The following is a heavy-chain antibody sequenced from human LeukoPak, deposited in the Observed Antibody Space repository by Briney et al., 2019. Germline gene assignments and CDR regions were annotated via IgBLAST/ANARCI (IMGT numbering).Heavy chain of an antibody. CDR2: ISSRGDST. D-gene: IGHD6-19*01. CDR3: VKGPRPDITVAHTVEN. Sequence: GGSLRLSCAASGFILSNYAMSWVRQVPGRGLEWVSTISSRGDSTYVADSVKGRFTISRDNSKNSLYLQMNTVRAEDTAVYYWVKGPRPDITVAHTVENWGQGTLVTVSS. J-gene: IGHJ4*02. V-gene: IGHV3-23*01. CDR1: GFILSNYA.